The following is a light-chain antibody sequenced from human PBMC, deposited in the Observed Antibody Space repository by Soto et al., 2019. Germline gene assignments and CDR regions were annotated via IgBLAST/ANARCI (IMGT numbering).Light chain of an antibody. CDR3: MQALQTPWT. CDR1: QSLLYSNGYNY. Sequence: VMTQSPLSLPVTPGEPASISCRSSQSLLYSNGYNYLDWYLQKPGQSPQLLIYLGSNRASGVPDRFSGSGSGTDFTLKISRVEAEDVGVYYCMQALQTPWTFGQGTKVDI. V-gene: IGKV2-28*01. J-gene: IGKJ1*01. CDR2: LGS.